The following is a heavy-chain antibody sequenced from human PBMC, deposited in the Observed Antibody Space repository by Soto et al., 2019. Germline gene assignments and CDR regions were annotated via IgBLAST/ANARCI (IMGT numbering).Heavy chain of an antibody. Sequence: PGGSLRLSCAASGFTFSSYAMHWVRQAPGKGLEWVANIKQDGSEKYYVDSVKGRFTISRDNAKNSLYLQMNSLRAEDTAVYYCARDPRYDFWSGYYSGGMDVWGQGTTVTVSS. D-gene: IGHD3-3*01. V-gene: IGHV3-7*03. CDR3: ARDPRYDFWSGYYSGGMDV. CDR2: IKQDGSEK. CDR1: GFTFSSYA. J-gene: IGHJ6*02.